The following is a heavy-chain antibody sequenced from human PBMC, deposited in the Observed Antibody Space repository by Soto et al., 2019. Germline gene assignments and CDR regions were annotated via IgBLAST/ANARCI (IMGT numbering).Heavy chain of an antibody. CDR2: IYYSGST. CDR3: ARDRVVAATNCFDP. D-gene: IGHD2-15*01. CDR1: GGSISSGDYY. V-gene: IGHV4-30-4*01. J-gene: IGHJ5*02. Sequence: SETMSLTCTVSGGSISSGDYYWSWIRQPPGKGLEWIGYIYYSGSTYYNPSLKSRVTISVDTSKNQFSLKLSSVTAADTAVYYCARDRVVAATNCFDPWGQGTLVTVSS.